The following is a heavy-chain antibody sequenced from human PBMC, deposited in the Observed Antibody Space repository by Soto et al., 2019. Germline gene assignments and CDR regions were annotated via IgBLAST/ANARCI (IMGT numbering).Heavy chain of an antibody. Sequence: GASVKVSCKASGYTFTSYGISWVRQAPGQGLEWMGWISAYNGNTNYAQKLQGRVTMTTDTSTSTAYMELRSLRSDDTAVYYCAIVAVARTGSSSWFDPWGQGTLVTVSS. D-gene: IGHD6-19*01. J-gene: IGHJ5*02. CDR3: AIVAVARTGSSSWFDP. CDR2: ISAYNGNT. CDR1: GYTFTSYG. V-gene: IGHV1-18*01.